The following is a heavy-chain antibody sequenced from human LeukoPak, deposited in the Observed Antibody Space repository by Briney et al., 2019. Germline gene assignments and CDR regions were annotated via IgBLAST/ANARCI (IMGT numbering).Heavy chain of an antibody. D-gene: IGHD3-22*01. Sequence: ASVKVSCKASGYTFTSYYMHWVRQAPGQGLEWMGIINPSGGSTSYAQKFQGRVTMTRDTSTSTVYMELSSLRSEDTAVYYCARTITMIVVVIRPDAFDIWGQGTMVTVSS. CDR3: ARTITMIVVVIRPDAFDI. CDR1: GYTFTSYY. CDR2: INPSGGST. J-gene: IGHJ3*02. V-gene: IGHV1-46*01.